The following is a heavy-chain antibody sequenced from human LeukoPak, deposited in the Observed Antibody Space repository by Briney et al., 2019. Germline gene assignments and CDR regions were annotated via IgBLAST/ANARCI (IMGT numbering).Heavy chain of an antibody. CDR2: IRSNSDGGTI. D-gene: IGHD3-10*01. Sequence: GGSLRLSCATSGFSFSNAWMNWVRQAPGKGLEWVGRIRSNSDGGTIGYAASVKDRFTLSRDDSKNTLYLQLNSLQTADTAVYYCARGGLYYGSGSLSPNPPYWFDPWGQGTLVTVSS. V-gene: IGHV3-15*07. J-gene: IGHJ5*02. CDR1: GFSFSNAW. CDR3: ARGGLYYGSGSLSPNPPYWFDP.